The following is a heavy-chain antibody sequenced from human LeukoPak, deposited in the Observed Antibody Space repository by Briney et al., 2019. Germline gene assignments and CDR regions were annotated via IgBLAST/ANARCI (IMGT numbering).Heavy chain of an antibody. V-gene: IGHV1-2*02. CDR2: INPNSGGT. CDR3: ARWSSGGSPGPDY. J-gene: IGHJ4*02. D-gene: IGHD2-15*01. CDR1: GYTFTGYY. Sequence: ASVKVSCKASGYTFTGYYMHWVRQAPGQGLEWMGWINPNSGGTNYAQKFQGRVTMTRDTSISTAYMELSRLRSDDTAVYYCARWSSGGSPGPDYWGQGTLVTVSS.